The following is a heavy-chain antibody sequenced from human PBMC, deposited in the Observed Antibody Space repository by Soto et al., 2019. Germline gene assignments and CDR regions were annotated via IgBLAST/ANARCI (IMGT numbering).Heavy chain of an antibody. CDR2: INPNSGGT. D-gene: IGHD2-2*03. CDR1: GYTFTGYY. V-gene: IGHV1-2*04. Sequence: ASVKVSCKASGYTFTGYYMHWVRQAPGQGLEWMGWINPNSGGTNYAQKFQGWVTMTRDTSISTAYMELSRLRSDDTAVYYCARARGYCSSTSCYGEPLYYYYYMDVWGKGTTVTVSS. J-gene: IGHJ6*03. CDR3: ARARGYCSSTSCYGEPLYYYYYMDV.